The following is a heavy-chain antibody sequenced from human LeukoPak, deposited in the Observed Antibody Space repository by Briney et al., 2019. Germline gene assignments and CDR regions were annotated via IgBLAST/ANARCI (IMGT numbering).Heavy chain of an antibody. Sequence: GGSLRLSCAASGFTFSTYSMNWVRQAPGKGLEWVSSISSGSSYIYYADSAKGRFTISRDNSKNTLYLQVNSLRGEDTAVYYCARARGFGEKRFAYWGQGTLVTVSS. D-gene: IGHD3-10*01. V-gene: IGHV3-21*01. CDR1: GFTFSTYS. J-gene: IGHJ4*02. CDR2: ISSGSSYI. CDR3: ARARGFGEKRFAY.